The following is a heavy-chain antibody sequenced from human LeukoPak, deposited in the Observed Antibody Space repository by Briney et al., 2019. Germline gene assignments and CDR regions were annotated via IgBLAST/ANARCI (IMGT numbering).Heavy chain of an antibody. J-gene: IGHJ5*02. CDR3: ARDYSGSSNWFHP. CDR2: IYHSGST. D-gene: IGHD3-22*01. V-gene: IGHV4-38-2*02. Sequence: KSSETLSLTCTVSGYSISSGYYWGWIRQPPGKGLEWIGSIYHSGSTYYNPSLKSRVTISVDTSKNQFSLELSSVTAADTAVYFCARDYSGSSNWFHPWGQGTLVTVSS. CDR1: GYSISSGYY.